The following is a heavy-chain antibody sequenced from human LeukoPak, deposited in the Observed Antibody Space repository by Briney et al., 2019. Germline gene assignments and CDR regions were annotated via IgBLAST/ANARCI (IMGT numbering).Heavy chain of an antibody. Sequence: ASVKVSCKASGYTFTSCGISWVRQAPGQGLEWMGWISAYNGNTNYAQKLQGRVTMTTDTSTSTAYMELRSLRSDDTAVYYCARAGPAWYYYDSSGYPFDYWGQGTLVTVSS. D-gene: IGHD3-22*01. J-gene: IGHJ4*02. V-gene: IGHV1-18*01. CDR2: ISAYNGNT. CDR1: GYTFTSCG. CDR3: ARAGPAWYYYDSSGYPFDY.